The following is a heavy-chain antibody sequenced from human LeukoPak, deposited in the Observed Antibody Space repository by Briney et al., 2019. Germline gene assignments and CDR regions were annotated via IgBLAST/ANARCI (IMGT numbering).Heavy chain of an antibody. Sequence: SVKVSCKASGGTFSSYAISWVRQAPGQGLEWMGGIIPIFGTANYAQKFQGRVTITADESTGTAYMELSSLRSEDTAVYYCARDLDYGGNSRWFDPWGQGTLVTVSS. V-gene: IGHV1-69*13. CDR1: GGTFSSYA. CDR2: IIPIFGTA. CDR3: ARDLDYGGNSRWFDP. J-gene: IGHJ5*02. D-gene: IGHD4-23*01.